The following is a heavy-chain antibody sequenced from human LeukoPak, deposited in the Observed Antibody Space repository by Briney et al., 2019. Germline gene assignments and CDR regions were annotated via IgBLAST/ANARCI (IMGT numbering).Heavy chain of an antibody. CDR2: ISYDGSNK. CDR1: GFTFNSYD. Sequence: GGSLSLPCADCGFTFNSYDLHWVLQAPGKGLEWVAVISYDGSNKYYADSVKGRFTISRDNSKNTLYLQMNSLRAEDTAVYYCAKDQDIVVVPAAKGYYPYGMDVWGAGDPVTVSS. D-gene: IGHD2-2*01. V-gene: IGHV3-30*18. CDR3: AKDQDIVVVPAAKGYYPYGMDV. J-gene: IGHJ6*04.